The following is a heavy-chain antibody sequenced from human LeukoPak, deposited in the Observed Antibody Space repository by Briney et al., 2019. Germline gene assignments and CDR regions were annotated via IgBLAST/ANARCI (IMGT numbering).Heavy chain of an antibody. J-gene: IGHJ4*02. CDR1: GFSFSSYA. CDR2: ISSSSSNI. Sequence: PGGSLRLSCAASGFSFSSYAMHWVRQAPGKGLEWVSYISSSSSNIYYADSVKGRFTISRDNAKNSLYLQMNRLRDEDTAVYYCASKLALGYWGQGTLVTVSS. CDR3: ASKLALGY. V-gene: IGHV3-48*02.